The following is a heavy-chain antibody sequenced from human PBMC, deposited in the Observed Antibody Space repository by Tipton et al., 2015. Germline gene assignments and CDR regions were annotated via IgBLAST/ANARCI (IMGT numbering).Heavy chain of an antibody. Sequence: TLSLTCSVSGGSVNSTGYYWSWIRQHPGKGLEWIGNIYEGGTTYYNASLESRVTISVDTSKNQFSLSLSSVTVADTAVYYCAREDRITLFGVTYTSRVDPWGQGIMVTVSS. D-gene: IGHD3-3*01. CDR2: IYEGGTT. V-gene: IGHV4-31*03. CDR1: GGSVNSTGYY. J-gene: IGHJ5*02. CDR3: AREDRITLFGVTYTSRVDP.